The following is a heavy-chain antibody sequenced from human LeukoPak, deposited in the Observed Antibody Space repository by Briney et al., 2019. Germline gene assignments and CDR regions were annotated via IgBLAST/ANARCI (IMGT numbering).Heavy chain of an antibody. Sequence: PGGSLRLSCGASGFTNYMSWVRQAPVRGLEWVSSIYNIGSTYYADSVSGRFTIFRDNTKDTLFLLRNSVSVETITLYYCVSDLLEPEMASWGLGTLVTV. D-gene: IGHD5-24*01. J-gene: IGHJ4*02. CDR2: IYNIGST. CDR3: VSDLLEPEMAS. CDR1: GFTNY. V-gene: IGHV3-53*01.